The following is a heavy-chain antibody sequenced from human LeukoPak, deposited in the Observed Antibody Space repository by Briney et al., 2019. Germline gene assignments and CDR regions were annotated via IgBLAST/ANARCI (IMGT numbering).Heavy chain of an antibody. Sequence: ASVTVSCTGSGYTFTRYTMNWVRQAPGQGLEWMGWINTHTGNPTYAQDFTGQFVFSLDTSVSTAYLQISSLKAEDTAVYYCARDGGDSPGYPFDYWGQGTLVTVSS. J-gene: IGHJ4*02. CDR1: GYTFTRYT. D-gene: IGHD3-22*01. CDR3: ARDGGDSPGYPFDY. CDR2: INTHTGNP. V-gene: IGHV7-4-1*02.